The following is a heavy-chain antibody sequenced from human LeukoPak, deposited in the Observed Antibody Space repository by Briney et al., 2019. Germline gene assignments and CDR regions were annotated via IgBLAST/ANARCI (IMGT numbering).Heavy chain of an antibody. CDR2: INHSGST. D-gene: IGHD1-14*01. Sequence: SETLSLTCAVYGGSFSGYYWSWIRQPPGKGLEWIGEINHSGSTNYNPSLKSRVTISVDTSKNQFSLKLSSVTAADTAVYYCARRIWGQPGDYWGQGTLVTVSS. J-gene: IGHJ4*02. CDR3: ARRIWGQPGDY. CDR1: GGSFSGYY. V-gene: IGHV4-34*01.